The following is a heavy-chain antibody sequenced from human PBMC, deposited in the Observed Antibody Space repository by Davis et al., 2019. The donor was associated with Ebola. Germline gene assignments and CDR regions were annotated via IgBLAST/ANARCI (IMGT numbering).Heavy chain of an antibody. Sequence: PSETLSLTCTVSGGSTSSYYWSWIRQPAGKGLEWIGRIYSSGSTNYNPSLKSRVTMSVDTSKNQFSLKVTSVTAADTAVYYCAREGNYYYNAMDVWGQGTTVTVSS. V-gene: IGHV4-4*07. CDR3: AREGNYYYNAMDV. CDR1: GGSTSSYY. CDR2: IYSSGST. J-gene: IGHJ6*02.